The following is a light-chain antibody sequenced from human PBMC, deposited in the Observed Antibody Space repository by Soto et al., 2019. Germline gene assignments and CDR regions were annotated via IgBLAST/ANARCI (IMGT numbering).Light chain of an antibody. Sequence: DIQMTQSPSSLSASVGDRVTITCRASQSISSYLNWYQQKPGKAPNLLIYAASSLQSGVPSRFSGSGSGTDFTLTISSLQPEDFATYYCQRSYSTPRTFGQGTKVEIK. CDR1: QSISSY. CDR2: AAS. CDR3: QRSYSTPRT. V-gene: IGKV1-39*01. J-gene: IGKJ1*01.